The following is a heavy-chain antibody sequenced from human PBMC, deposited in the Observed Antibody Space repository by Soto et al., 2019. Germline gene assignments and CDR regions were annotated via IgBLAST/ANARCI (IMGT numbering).Heavy chain of an antibody. CDR1: GASMNSYH. Sequence: SETLSLTCTVSGASMNSYHWSWIRQPAGKGLEWIGHIHSSGSTNYNPSLKSRVTMSVDTSKNQFSLRLMSLTAADTAVYYCAGDQGVAAAGMTWFDPWGQGSLVTVSS. CDR2: IHSSGST. D-gene: IGHD6-13*01. CDR3: AGDQGVAAAGMTWFDP. J-gene: IGHJ5*02. V-gene: IGHV4-4*07.